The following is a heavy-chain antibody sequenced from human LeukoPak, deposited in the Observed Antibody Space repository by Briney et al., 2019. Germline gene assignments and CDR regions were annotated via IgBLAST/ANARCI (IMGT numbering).Heavy chain of an antibody. V-gene: IGHV3-48*01. D-gene: IGHD4-17*01. J-gene: IGHJ5*02. Sequence: GGSLRLSCAASGFTFSTYSMNWVRQAPGKGLEWVSFISSSSSTIYYADSVKGRFTISRDNARNSLYLQMNSLRVEDTAMYYCARDNGDPWGQGTLVTVSS. CDR3: ARDNGDP. CDR1: GFTFSTYS. CDR2: ISSSSSTI.